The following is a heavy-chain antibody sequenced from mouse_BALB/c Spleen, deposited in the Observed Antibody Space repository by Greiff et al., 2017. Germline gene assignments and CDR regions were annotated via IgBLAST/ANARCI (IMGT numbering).Heavy chain of an antibody. V-gene: IGHV7-3*02. D-gene: IGHD1-3*01. CDR3: ARDDNLYWYFDV. Sequence: EVQLQESGGGLVQPGGSLRLSCATSGFTFTDYYLSWVRQPPGKALEWLGFIRNKANGYTTEYSASVKGRFTISRDNSQRILYLQMNTLRAEDSATYYCARDDNLYWYFDVWGAGTTVTVSS. CDR1: GFTFTDYY. CDR2: IRNKANGYTT. J-gene: IGHJ1*01.